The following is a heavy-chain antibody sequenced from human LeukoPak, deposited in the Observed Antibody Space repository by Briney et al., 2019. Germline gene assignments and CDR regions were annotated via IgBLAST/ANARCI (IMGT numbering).Heavy chain of an antibody. Sequence: PGGSLRLSCAASGFTFDDYGMSWVRQAPGKGLEWVSAISGSGGSTYYADSVKGRFTISRDNSKNTLYLQMNSLRAEDTAVYYCAKEQSQDYGDYGDYWGQGTLVTVSS. V-gene: IGHV3-23*01. D-gene: IGHD4-17*01. CDR3: AKEQSQDYGDYGDY. CDR2: ISGSGGST. CDR1: GFTFDDYG. J-gene: IGHJ4*02.